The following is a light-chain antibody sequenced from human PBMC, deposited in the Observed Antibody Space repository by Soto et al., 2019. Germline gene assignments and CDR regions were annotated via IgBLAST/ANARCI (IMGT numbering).Light chain of an antibody. J-gene: IGKJ3*01. CDR1: PSVVSSY. CDR2: AAS. V-gene: IGKV3D-20*02. Sequence: EVVLTQSPGTLSLSPGDRATLSCRASPSVVSSYLGWFQQRPGQAPRLLISAASSRAPGIPDRFSGSGSGADFTLTITRLEPEDFAVYYCQQRFTWPPFTFGPGTKVDF. CDR3: QQRFTWPPFT.